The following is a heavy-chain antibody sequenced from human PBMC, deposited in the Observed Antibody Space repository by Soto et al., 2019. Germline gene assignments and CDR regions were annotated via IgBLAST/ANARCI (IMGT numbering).Heavy chain of an antibody. J-gene: IGHJ5*02. V-gene: IGHV4-4*07. CDR3: VRDGTKTLRDWFDP. Sequence: SETLSLTCTVSGASISGYYWSWIRKSAGKGLEWIGRIYATGTTDYNPFLKSRVMMSVDTSKKQFSLRLRSVTAADTAVYYCVRDGTKTLRDWFDPWGQGISVTVSS. CDR2: IYATGTT. CDR1: GASISGYY. D-gene: IGHD1-1*01.